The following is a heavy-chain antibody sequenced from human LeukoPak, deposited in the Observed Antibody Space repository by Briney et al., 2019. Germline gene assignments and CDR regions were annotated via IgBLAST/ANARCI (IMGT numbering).Heavy chain of an antibody. D-gene: IGHD3-22*01. V-gene: IGHV3-21*01. CDR1: GFTFNSYS. CDR2: ISGSNSYI. Sequence: GGSLRLSCAASGFTFNSYSMNWVRQAPGKGLEWVSSISGSNSYIYYADSMKGRFTISRDNAKNSLYLQMNSLRAEDTAVYYCAKYYYDSSGYYYSPYYYYMDVWGKGTTVTISS. J-gene: IGHJ6*03. CDR3: AKYYYDSSGYYYSPYYYYMDV.